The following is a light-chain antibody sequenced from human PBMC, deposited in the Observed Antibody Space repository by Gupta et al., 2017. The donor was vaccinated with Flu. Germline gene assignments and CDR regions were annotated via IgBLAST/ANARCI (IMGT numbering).Light chain of an antibody. CDR2: EVS. J-gene: IGLJ3*02. CDR1: SSDVGGYNY. CDR3: SSYTSSSTRV. Sequence: QSALTQPASVSGSPGQSLTISCTGPSSDVGGYNYVSWYQQHLGKAPKLMIYEVSNRPSGVSNRFSGSKSGNTASLTISGLQAEDEADYYCSSYTSSSTRVFGGGTKLTVL. V-gene: IGLV2-14*01.